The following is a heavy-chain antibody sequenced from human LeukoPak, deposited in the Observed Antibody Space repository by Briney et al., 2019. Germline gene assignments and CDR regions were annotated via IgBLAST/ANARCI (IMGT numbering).Heavy chain of an antibody. J-gene: IGHJ4*02. V-gene: IGHV3-15*01. D-gene: IGHD6-19*01. CDR2: IKSKTDGGTT. Sequence: GGYLRFNCAASGFTFSNARMSWVRQAQGKGLEWVGRIKSKTDGGTTDYAAPVKGRFTISRDDSKNTLYLQMNSLKTEDTAVYYCTTAYEQWLAHYYDYWGQGTLVTVSS. CDR3: TTAYEQWLAHYYDY. CDR1: GFTFSNAR.